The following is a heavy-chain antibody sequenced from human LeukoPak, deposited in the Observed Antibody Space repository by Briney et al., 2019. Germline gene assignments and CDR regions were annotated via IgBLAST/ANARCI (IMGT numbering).Heavy chain of an antibody. V-gene: IGHV1-69*13. J-gene: IGHJ6*02. Sequence: GASVKVSCKASGGTFSSYAISWVRQAPGQGLEWMGGIIPIFGTANYAQKFQGRVTITADESTSTAYMELSGLRSEDTAVYYCARSKWGSTVTTYGMDVWGQGTTVTVSS. CDR1: GGTFSSYA. CDR3: ARSKWGSTVTTYGMDV. D-gene: IGHD4-17*01. CDR2: IIPIFGTA.